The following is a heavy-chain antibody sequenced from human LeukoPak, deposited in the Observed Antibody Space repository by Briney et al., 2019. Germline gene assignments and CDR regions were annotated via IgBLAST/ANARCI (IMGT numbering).Heavy chain of an antibody. V-gene: IGHV3-21*01. D-gene: IGHD5-18*01. Sequence: GGSLRLSCAASGFTFSSYSMNWVRQAPGKGLEWVSSISSSSSYIYYAYSVKGRFTISRDKTTNSLYLQMNSLRAEDTAVYYCARRATTARGHSYALDYWGQGTLVTVSS. CDR1: GFTFSSYS. J-gene: IGHJ4*01. CDR3: ARRATTARGHSYALDY. CDR2: ISSSSSYI.